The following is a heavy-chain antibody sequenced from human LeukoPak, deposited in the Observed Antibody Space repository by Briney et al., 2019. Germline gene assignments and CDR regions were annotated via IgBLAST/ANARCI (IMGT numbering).Heavy chain of an antibody. CDR3: ARGXGDDYGDYFDY. CDR2: INPNSGGT. V-gene: IGHV1-2*02. D-gene: IGHD4-17*01. Sequence: ASVKVSCKASGYTFTGYYMHWVRQAPGQGLEWMGWINPNSGGTNYAQKFQGRVTMTRDTSISTAYMELSRLRSDDTAVYYCARGXGDDYGDYFDYWGQGTLVTVSS. CDR1: GYTFTGYY. J-gene: IGHJ4*02.